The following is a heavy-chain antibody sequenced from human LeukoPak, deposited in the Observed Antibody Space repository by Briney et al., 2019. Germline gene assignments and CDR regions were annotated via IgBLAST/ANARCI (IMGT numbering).Heavy chain of an antibody. CDR1: GFTFSSFS. CDR3: AKGPSDTAMPRSDY. CDR2: ISGSGTNT. V-gene: IGHV3-23*01. J-gene: IGHJ4*02. Sequence: PGGSLRLSCEVSGFTFSSFSMSWVRQAPGKGLEWVSDISGSGTNTHYAGSVKGRFTISRDNFKNTLYVQMNSLRAEDTAVYYCAKGPSDTAMPRSDYWGQGTLVTVSS. D-gene: IGHD5-18*01.